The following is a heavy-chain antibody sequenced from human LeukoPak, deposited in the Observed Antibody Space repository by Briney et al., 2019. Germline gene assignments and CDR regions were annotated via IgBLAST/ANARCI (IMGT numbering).Heavy chain of an antibody. CDR3: AKAVLVGATLFDY. V-gene: IGHV3-9*01. CDR2: ISWNSGSI. CDR1: GFTFDDYA. J-gene: IGHJ4*02. D-gene: IGHD1-26*01. Sequence: GGSLRLSCAASGFTFDDYAMHWVRHAPGKGLEWVSGISWNSGSIGYADSVKGRFTISRDNAKNSLYLQMNSLRAEDTALYYCAKAVLVGATLFDYWGQGTLVTVSS.